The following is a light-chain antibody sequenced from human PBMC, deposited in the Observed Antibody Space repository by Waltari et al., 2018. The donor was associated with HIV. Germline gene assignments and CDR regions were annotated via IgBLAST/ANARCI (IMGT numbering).Light chain of an antibody. Sequence: QSALTQPASVSGSPGQSITISCTGTSSDVGGYNLVSWYQQSPGKAPKLMIYEVSKRPSGFSNRFSGSKSGNTASLTISGLQAEDEADYYCCAYAGSTPYVIFGGGTKLTVL. J-gene: IGLJ2*01. CDR1: SSDVGGYNL. CDR3: CAYAGSTPYVI. CDR2: EVS. V-gene: IGLV2-23*02.